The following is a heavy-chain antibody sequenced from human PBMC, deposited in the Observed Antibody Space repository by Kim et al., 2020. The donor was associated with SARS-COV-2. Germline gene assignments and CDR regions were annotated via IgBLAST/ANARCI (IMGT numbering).Heavy chain of an antibody. V-gene: IGHV1-69*13. D-gene: IGHD1-1*01. CDR1: GGTFSSYA. J-gene: IGHJ2*01. CDR3: ARMGNGYNLAGPLGSSYWYFDL. CDR2: IIPIFGTA. Sequence: SVKVSCKASGGTFSSYAISWVRQAPGQGLEWMGGIIPIFGTANYAQKFQGRVTITADESTSTAYMELSSLRSEDTAVYYCARMGNGYNLAGPLGSSYWYFDLWGHGTLVTVSS.